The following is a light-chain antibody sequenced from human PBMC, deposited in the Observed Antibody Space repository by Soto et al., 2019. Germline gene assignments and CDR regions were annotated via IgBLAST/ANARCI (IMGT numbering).Light chain of an antibody. CDR3: QQYNNWPLT. CDR2: GAS. J-gene: IGKJ1*01. Sequence: EIVLTQSPGTLSLSPGERATLSCRASQSVSSSYLAWYQQKPGQAPRLLIYGASARATGLPFRFSGSGSGTEFTLTISSLQSEDLAVYYCQQYNNWPLTFGQGTKVDIK. CDR1: QSVSSSY. V-gene: IGKV3-15*01.